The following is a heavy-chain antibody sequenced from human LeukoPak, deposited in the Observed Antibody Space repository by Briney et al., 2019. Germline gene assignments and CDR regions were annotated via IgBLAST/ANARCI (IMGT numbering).Heavy chain of an antibody. D-gene: IGHD1-7*01. V-gene: IGHV3-7*01. CDR2: IKQDGSEK. CDR1: GFTFSSYW. Sequence: TGGSLRLSCAASGFTFSSYWMSWVRQAPGKGLEWVANIKQDGSEKYYVDSVKGRFTISRDNAKNSLYLQMNSLRAEDTAVYYCARGGVTGTTRLRKTMDVWGKGTTVTVSS. CDR3: ARGGVTGTTRLRKTMDV. J-gene: IGHJ6*03.